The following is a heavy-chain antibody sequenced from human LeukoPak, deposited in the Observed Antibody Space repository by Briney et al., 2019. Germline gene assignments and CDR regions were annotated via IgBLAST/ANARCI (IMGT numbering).Heavy chain of an antibody. D-gene: IGHD1-7*01. CDR3: ARNTGTPEGDWFDP. CDR2: IIPIFGTA. V-gene: IGHV1-69*01. J-gene: IGHJ5*02. Sequence: SVKVSCKASGGTFSSYAISWGRQAPGQGLEWMGGIIPIFGTANYAQKFQGRVTITADESTSTAYMELSSLRSEDTAVYYCARNTGTPEGDWFDPWGQGTLVTVSS. CDR1: GGTFSSYA.